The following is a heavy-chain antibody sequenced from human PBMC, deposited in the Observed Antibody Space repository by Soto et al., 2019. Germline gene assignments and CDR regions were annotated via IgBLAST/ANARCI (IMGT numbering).Heavy chain of an antibody. D-gene: IGHD1-1*01. J-gene: IGHJ6*02. Sequence: SETLSLTCTVSGGSMSSYYWSWIRQPPGKGLEWIGYIYYSGSTNYNPSLKSRVTMSVDTPKNQFSLKLSSVTAADTAVYYCARVSGNLRAYYYYYYGMDVWGQGTTVTVSS. CDR3: ARVSGNLRAYYYYYYGMDV. V-gene: IGHV4-59*01. CDR2: IYYSGST. CDR1: GGSMSSYY.